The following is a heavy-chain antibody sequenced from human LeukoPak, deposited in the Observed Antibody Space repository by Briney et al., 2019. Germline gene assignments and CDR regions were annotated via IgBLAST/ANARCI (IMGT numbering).Heavy chain of an antibody. CDR1: GFTFDDYA. V-gene: IGHV3-9*01. CDR2: ISWNSGSI. D-gene: IGHD3-22*01. Sequence: GGSLRLPCAASGFTFDDYAMHWVRQAPGKGLEWVSGISWNSGSIGYADSVKGRFTISRDNAKNSLYLQMNSLRAEDTALYYCAKEANYYDSSGYYGSGSFDIWGQGTMVTVSS. CDR3: AKEANYYDSSGYYGSGSFDI. J-gene: IGHJ3*02.